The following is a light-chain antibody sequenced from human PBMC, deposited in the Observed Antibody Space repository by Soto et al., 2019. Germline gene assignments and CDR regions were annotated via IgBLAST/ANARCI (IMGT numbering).Light chain of an antibody. CDR1: QGISIY. CDR2: AAS. V-gene: IGKV1D-8*01. CDR3: QQYYLYPRT. Sequence: VIWMTQSPSLLSASTGGRVTISVRMSQGISIYLAWYQQKPGKAPELLIYAASTLQSGVPSRFSGSGSGTDFTLTISCLQSEDFATYYCQQYYLYPRTFGQGTKVDIK. J-gene: IGKJ1*01.